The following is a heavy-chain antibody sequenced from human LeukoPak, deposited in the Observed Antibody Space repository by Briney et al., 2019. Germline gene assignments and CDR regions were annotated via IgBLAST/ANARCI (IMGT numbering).Heavy chain of an antibody. J-gene: IGHJ4*02. D-gene: IGHD2-15*01. CDR1: GFTFSSYW. CDR2: TNSDGTGT. CDR3: SSSMAIGRGIAY. Sequence: PGRPLSLSCAASGFTFSSYWMHWVRQAPGPGLVWVSRTNSDGTGTSYTDSVKGRFTISRDNGKNTLYLQMNSLRVEDTAVYYCSSSMAIGRGIAYWGQGTLVTVSS. V-gene: IGHV3-74*01.